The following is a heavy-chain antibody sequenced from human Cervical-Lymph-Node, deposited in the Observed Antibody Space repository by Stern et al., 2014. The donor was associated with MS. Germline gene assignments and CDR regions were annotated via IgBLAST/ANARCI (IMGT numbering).Heavy chain of an antibody. CDR2: ISYDGNHK. J-gene: IGHJ4*02. Sequence: VQLVESEGAVVQPGRSLRLSCAASGFTFSSYGMHSVRQAPGKGLEWVTVISYDGNHKYYAASVKGRFTISRDNSKNTLHLQMNSVTPDDTAIYYCARDYEDTSMLFDHWGQGTLVTVSS. D-gene: IGHD2-8*01. CDR1: GFTFSSYG. CDR3: ARDYEDTSMLFDH. V-gene: IGHV3-30*03.